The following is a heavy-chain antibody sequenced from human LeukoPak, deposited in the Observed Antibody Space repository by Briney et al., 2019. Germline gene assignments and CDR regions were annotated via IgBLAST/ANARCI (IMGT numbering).Heavy chain of an antibody. Sequence: ASVKVSCKASGYTFTSYYMHWVRQAPGQGLEWMGIINPSGGSTSYAQKFQGRVTMTRGTSTSTVYMELSSLRSEDTAVYYCASVSVALYYYMDVWGKGTTVTVSS. CDR2: INPSGGST. D-gene: IGHD2-21*01. CDR3: ASVSVALYYYMDV. CDR1: GYTFTSYY. J-gene: IGHJ6*03. V-gene: IGHV1-46*01.